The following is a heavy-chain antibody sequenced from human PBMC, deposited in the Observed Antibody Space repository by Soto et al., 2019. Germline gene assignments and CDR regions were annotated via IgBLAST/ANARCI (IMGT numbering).Heavy chain of an antibody. CDR3: ARDPHEFWTSYWFDP. CDR1: GYTFNTYG. D-gene: IGHD3-3*01. Sequence: ASVKVSCTTSGYTFNTYGINWVRQAPGQGLELMGWISAYDGKTTYAENFQGRVTLNTDTSTSTAYMELRSLRSDDTAIYYCARDPHEFWTSYWFDPWGQGTPVTVS. CDR2: ISAYDGKT. J-gene: IGHJ5*02. V-gene: IGHV1-18*01.